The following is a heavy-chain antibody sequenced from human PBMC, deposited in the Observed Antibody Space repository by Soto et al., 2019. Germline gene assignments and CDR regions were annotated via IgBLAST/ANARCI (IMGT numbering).Heavy chain of an antibody. V-gene: IGHV2-5*02. J-gene: IGHJ4*02. CDR2: IYWDDDK. Sequence: QITLKESGPTLVKPTQTLTLTCTFSGFSLSTSGVGVGWIRQPPGKALEWLALIYWDDDKRYSPSLKSRLTITKDTSKNQVVLTMTNMDPVDTATYYCAHTQCIAAGLIAFEYWGQGTLGTVSS. CDR1: GFSLSTSGVG. CDR3: AHTQCIAAGLIAFEY. D-gene: IGHD6-13*01.